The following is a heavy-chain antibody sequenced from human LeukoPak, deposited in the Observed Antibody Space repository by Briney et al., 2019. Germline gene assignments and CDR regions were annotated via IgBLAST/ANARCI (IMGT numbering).Heavy chain of an antibody. J-gene: IGHJ5*02. CDR3: AGGWRDLPASGPNWFDP. V-gene: IGHV4-34*01. CDR1: GGSFSGYY. D-gene: IGHD2-2*01. Sequence: PSETLSLTCAVYGGSFSGYYWSWIRQPPGKGREWIGEINHSGSTNYNPSLKSRVTISVDTSKNQFSLKLSSVTAADTAVYYCAGGWRDLPASGPNWFDPWGQGTLVTVSS. CDR2: INHSGST.